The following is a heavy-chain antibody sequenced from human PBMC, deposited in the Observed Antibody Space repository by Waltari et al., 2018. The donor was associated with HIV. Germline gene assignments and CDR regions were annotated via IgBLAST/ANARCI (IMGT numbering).Heavy chain of an antibody. CDR1: GFTPSSFT. D-gene: IGHD6-13*01. CDR2: ISSSSSYI. CDR3: ARDSLRGIGADGNWFDP. V-gene: IGHV3-21*01. Sequence: EVLPVDLGGGMVKHGASLRLSCAASGFTPSSFTMNWVRQAPGKGLEWVSFISSSSSYIYYADSVKGRFTISRDNAKNSLNLQMNSLRAEDTAVYYCARDSLRGIGADGNWFDPWGQGTLVTVSS. J-gene: IGHJ5*02.